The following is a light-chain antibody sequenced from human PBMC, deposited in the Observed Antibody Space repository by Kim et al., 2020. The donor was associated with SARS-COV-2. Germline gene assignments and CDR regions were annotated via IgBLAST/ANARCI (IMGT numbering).Light chain of an antibody. J-gene: IGLJ3*02. Sequence: VSPGQTASITCSGDKLGDKYACWYQQKPGQSPVLVICQDSKRPSGIPERFSGSNSGNTATLTISGTQAMDEADYYCQAWDSSTWVFGGGTQLTVL. CDR1: KLGDKY. CDR2: QDS. V-gene: IGLV3-1*01. CDR3: QAWDSSTWV.